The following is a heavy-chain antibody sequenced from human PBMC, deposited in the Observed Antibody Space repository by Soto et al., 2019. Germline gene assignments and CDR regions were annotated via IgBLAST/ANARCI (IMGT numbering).Heavy chain of an antibody. CDR1: GGSFSGYY. J-gene: IGHJ5*02. CDR3: ASLIPWFGELKGGWFDP. V-gene: IGHV4-34*01. CDR2: INHSGST. Sequence: SETLSLTCAVYGGSFSGYYWSWIRQPPGKGLEWIGEINHSGSTNYNPSLKSRVTISVDTSKNQFSLKLSSVTAADTAVYYCASLIPWFGELKGGWFDPWGQGTLVTVSS. D-gene: IGHD3-10*01.